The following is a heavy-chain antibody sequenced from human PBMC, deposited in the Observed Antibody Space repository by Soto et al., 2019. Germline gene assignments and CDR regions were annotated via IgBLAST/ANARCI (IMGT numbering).Heavy chain of an antibody. J-gene: IGHJ6*02. Sequence: QVQLVESGGGVVQPGRSLRLSCAASGFTFSSYGMHWVRQAPGKGLEWVAVISYDGSNKYYADSVKGRFTISRDNSKNTLYLQMNSRRAEDTAVYYCAKEKYYYDSSGYYIPGWTNYYYYGMDVWGQGTTVTVSS. CDR3: AKEKYYYDSSGYYIPGWTNYYYYGMDV. V-gene: IGHV3-30*18. CDR2: ISYDGSNK. CDR1: GFTFSSYG. D-gene: IGHD3-22*01.